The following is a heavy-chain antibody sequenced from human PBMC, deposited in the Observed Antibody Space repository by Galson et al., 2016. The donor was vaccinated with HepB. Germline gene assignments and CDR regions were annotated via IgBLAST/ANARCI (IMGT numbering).Heavy chain of an antibody. CDR1: AYRFTGRT. CDR3: ATETSNGRPDPFDI. V-gene: IGHV1-2*02. J-gene: IGHJ3*02. D-gene: IGHD2-8*01. CDR2: INPGNGDT. Sequence: SVKVSCKASAYRFTGRTMHWVRQAPGQGPEWLGWINPGNGDTVYAQKFRGRVTMVRDETSINTAYMELSGLASDDTSMYFCATETSNGRPDPFDIWGQGTMVTVSS.